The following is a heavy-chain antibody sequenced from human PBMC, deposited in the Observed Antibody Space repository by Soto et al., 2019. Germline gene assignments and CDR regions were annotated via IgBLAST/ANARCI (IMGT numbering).Heavy chain of an antibody. CDR2: IIPLFGST. CDR1: GDIFSGYS. Sequence: QVQLVQSGAEVKKPGSSVKVSCTASGDIFSGYSISWVRQAPGQGLEWMGGIIPLFGSTNYAPKFQGRVTITADQSTNTGYMELSSLKSEDTAVYYCARDLGTGYDSGDYWGHGTLVTVSS. V-gene: IGHV1-69*12. D-gene: IGHD5-12*01. CDR3: ARDLGTGYDSGDY. J-gene: IGHJ4*01.